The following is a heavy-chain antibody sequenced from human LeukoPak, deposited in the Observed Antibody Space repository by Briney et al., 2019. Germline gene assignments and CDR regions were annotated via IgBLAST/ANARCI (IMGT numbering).Heavy chain of an antibody. Sequence: ASVKVSCKASGYTFSGDYMHWVRQAPGQGLEWRGWINPKSGGTSYAQKFQGRVSMTRDTSISTAYMELSRLRVDDTAVYYCARGPYGDFFDYCGQGTLVTVSS. CDR3: ARGPYGDFFDY. CDR1: GYTFSGDY. V-gene: IGHV1-2*02. CDR2: INPKSGGT. D-gene: IGHD4-17*01. J-gene: IGHJ4*02.